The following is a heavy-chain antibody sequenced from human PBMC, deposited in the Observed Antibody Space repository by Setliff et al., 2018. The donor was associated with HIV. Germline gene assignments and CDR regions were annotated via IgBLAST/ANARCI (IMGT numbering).Heavy chain of an antibody. V-gene: IGHV1-8*01. CDR1: GYTLTELS. J-gene: IGHJ6*03. CDR2: MNPNSGNT. CDR3: ARARRDSYDRGRRNHYYIDV. Sequence: GASVKVSCKVSGYTLTELSIHWVRQAPGKGLEWMGWMNPNSGNTGYAQKFQGRVTMTRDTSISTAYMELSNLKFEDTAVYYCARARRDSYDRGRRNHYYIDVWGKGTTVTVSS. D-gene: IGHD3-22*01.